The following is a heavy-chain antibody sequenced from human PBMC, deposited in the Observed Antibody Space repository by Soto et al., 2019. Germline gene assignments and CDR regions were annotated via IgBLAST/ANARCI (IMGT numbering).Heavy chain of an antibody. CDR1: GYTFTSYG. CDR2: ISAYNGNT. Sequence: ASVKVSCKASGYTFTSYGISWVRQAPGQGLEWMGWISAYNGNTNYAQKLQGRVTMTTDTSTSTAYMELRSLRSDDTAVYYCARFLEDRSSTRSYKNWFDPWGQGTLVTVSS. V-gene: IGHV1-18*04. D-gene: IGHD2-2*02. CDR3: ARFLEDRSSTRSYKNWFDP. J-gene: IGHJ5*02.